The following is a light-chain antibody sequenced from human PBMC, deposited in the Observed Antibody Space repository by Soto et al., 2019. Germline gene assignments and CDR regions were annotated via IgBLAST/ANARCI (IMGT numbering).Light chain of an antibody. Sequence: QSALTQPASVSGSPGQSITISCSGTTNDVGGYNYVSWYQQHPGKAPKLLIYVVTDRTSGVSSRFSGSKSGNAASLTISGLQAEDEGDSYCRSYTSSYTWIFGGGTKLTVL. CDR3: RSYTSSYTWI. J-gene: IGLJ3*02. CDR2: VVT. V-gene: IGLV2-14*03. CDR1: TNDVGGYNY.